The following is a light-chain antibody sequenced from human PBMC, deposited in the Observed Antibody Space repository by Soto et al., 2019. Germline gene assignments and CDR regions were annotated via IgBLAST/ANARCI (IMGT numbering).Light chain of an antibody. CDR1: YSGTSTF. V-gene: IGKV3-20*01. CDR3: QHYGYSYT. CDR2: DAS. Sequence: EIVLTQSPGTLSLSPGERATLSCRTSYSGTSTFFAWYQQKPGQAPRLLISDASSRAPGIPDRFSGSVSGTHFTLTISRLEPEDFAVYYCQHYGYSYTFGQGTKLEI. J-gene: IGKJ2*01.